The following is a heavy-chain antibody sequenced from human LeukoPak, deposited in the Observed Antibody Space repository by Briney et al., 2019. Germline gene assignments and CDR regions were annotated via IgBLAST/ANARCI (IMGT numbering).Heavy chain of an antibody. Sequence: GGSLRLSCAASGFTFSSYAMSWVRQAPGKGLKWVSAISGSGGSTYYADSVKGRFTISRDNSKNTLYLQMNSLRAEDTAVYYCAKGGILEWLFSYFDYWGQGTLVTVSS. CDR1: GFTFSSYA. J-gene: IGHJ4*02. D-gene: IGHD3-3*01. CDR3: AKGGILEWLFSYFDY. V-gene: IGHV3-23*01. CDR2: ISGSGGST.